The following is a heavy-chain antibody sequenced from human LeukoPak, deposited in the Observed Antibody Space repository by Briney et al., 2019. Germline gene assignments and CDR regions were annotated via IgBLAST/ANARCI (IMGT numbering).Heavy chain of an antibody. Sequence: PGGSLRLSCAASGFIFSSYSMNWVRQAPGKGLEWVSSISSSSTYISYADSVKGRFTISRDNAKSSRYLQMNSLRAEDTAVYSCARDYYDSSGSFDYWGQGTLVTVSS. CDR3: ARDYYDSSGSFDY. J-gene: IGHJ4*02. CDR2: ISSSSTYI. D-gene: IGHD3-22*01. V-gene: IGHV3-21*01. CDR1: GFIFSSYS.